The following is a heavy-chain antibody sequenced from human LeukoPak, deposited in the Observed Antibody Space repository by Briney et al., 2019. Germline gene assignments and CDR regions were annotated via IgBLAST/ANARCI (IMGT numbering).Heavy chain of an antibody. V-gene: IGHV1-18*01. CDR3: ARVIRRYCSGGSCYSVDY. CDR1: GYTFTSYG. Sequence: VASVKVSCKASGYTFTSYGISWVRQAPGQGLEWMGWISAYNGSTDYAQKLQGRVTMTTDTSTSTAYMELRSLRSDDTAVYYCARVIRRYCSGGSCYSVDYWGQGTLVTVSS. J-gene: IGHJ4*02. D-gene: IGHD2-15*01. CDR2: ISAYNGST.